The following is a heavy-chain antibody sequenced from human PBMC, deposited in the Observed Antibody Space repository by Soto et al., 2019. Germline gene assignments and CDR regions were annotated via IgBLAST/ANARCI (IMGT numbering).Heavy chain of an antibody. CDR2: IIPIFGTA. CDR3: ARVYLGSRQPVRDYYYGMDV. D-gene: IGHD6-13*01. V-gene: IGHV1-69*01. Sequence: QVQLVQSGAEVKKPGSSVKVSCKASGGTFSSYAISWVRQAPGQGLEWMGGIIPIFGTANYAQKFQGRVTITADESTSTAYMELSSMRSEDTAVYYSARVYLGSRQPVRDYYYGMDVWGQGTTVTVSS. J-gene: IGHJ6*02. CDR1: GGTFSSYA.